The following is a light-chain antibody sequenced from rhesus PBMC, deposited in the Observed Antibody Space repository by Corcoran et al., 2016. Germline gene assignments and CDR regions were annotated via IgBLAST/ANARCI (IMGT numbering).Light chain of an antibody. V-gene: IGKV1-74*01. CDR2: KAS. Sequence: DIQMTQSPSSLSASVGDRVTITCRASENVNNYLNWYQQKPGKAPKLLFYKASTLQSGVPSRFSGSGSGTDYTFTISILQPEDVATYYCQHGYGTPLTFSGGTKVELK. J-gene: IGKJ4*01. CDR3: QHGYGTPLT. CDR1: ENVNNY.